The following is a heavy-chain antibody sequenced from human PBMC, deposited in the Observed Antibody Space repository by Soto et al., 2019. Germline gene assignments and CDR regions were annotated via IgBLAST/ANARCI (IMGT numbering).Heavy chain of an antibody. Sequence: QVQLVESGGGVVQPGRSLRLSCAASGFTFSSYGMHWVRQAPGKGLEWVAVISYDGSNKYYADSVKGRFTISRDNSKNTLYLQMNSLRAEDTAVYYCAKDVGYCSSTSCSDRGWLGPRGQGTLVNVSS. CDR3: AKDVGYCSSTSCSDRGWLGP. V-gene: IGHV3-30*18. J-gene: IGHJ5*02. CDR2: ISYDGSNK. CDR1: GFTFSSYG. D-gene: IGHD2-2*01.